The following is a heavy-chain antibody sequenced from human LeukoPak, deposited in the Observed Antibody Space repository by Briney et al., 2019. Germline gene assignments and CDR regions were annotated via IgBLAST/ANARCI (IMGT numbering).Heavy chain of an antibody. Sequence: ASVKVSCKSSGYTFTNYDIHWVRQATGQGLEWMGWVNPNSGNTGYVQKFQGRVSMTGNTSISTAYMELSSLRSDDTAVYYCARVRREIVVVIPNYSFDYWGQGTLVAVSS. J-gene: IGHJ4*02. CDR1: GYTFTNYD. CDR2: VNPNSGNT. D-gene: IGHD3-22*01. V-gene: IGHV1-8*01. CDR3: ARVRREIVVVIPNYSFDY.